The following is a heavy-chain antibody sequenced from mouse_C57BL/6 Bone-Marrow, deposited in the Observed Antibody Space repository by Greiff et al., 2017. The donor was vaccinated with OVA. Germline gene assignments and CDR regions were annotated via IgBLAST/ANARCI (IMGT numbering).Heavy chain of an antibody. Sequence: QVQLQQSDAELVKPGASVKISCKVSGYTFTDHTIHWMKQRPEQGLEWIGYIYPRDGSTKYNEKFKGKATLTADKSSSTAYMQLNSLTSEHSAVYFCASPLWPTGDYYAMDYWGQGTSVTVSS. D-gene: IGHD1-1*02. CDR2: IYPRDGST. CDR1: GYTFTDHT. CDR3: ASPLWPTGDYYAMDY. V-gene: IGHV1-78*01. J-gene: IGHJ4*01.